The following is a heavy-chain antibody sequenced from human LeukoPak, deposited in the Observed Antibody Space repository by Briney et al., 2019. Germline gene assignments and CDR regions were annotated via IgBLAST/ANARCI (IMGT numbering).Heavy chain of an antibody. CDR1: GGSITSGDYF. CDR3: ARDLNYYDSSGYYRPWYFDL. CDR2: IYHSEST. J-gene: IGHJ2*01. D-gene: IGHD3-22*01. Sequence: SQTLSLTCTVSGGSITSGDYFWSWIRQSPGKGPEWIGYIYHSESTYYNPSLKSRVTISVDTSKNQFSLKLSSVTAADTAVYYCARDLNYYDSSGYYRPWYFDLWGRGTLVTVSS. V-gene: IGHV4-30-2*05.